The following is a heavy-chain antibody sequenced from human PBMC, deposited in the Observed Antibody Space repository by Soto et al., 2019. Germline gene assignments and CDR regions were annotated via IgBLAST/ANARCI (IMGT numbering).Heavy chain of an antibody. CDR1: GFTFSSYS. D-gene: IGHD6-19*01. CDR2: ISSSSSTI. CDR3: ARPHARIAVAGTDY. V-gene: IGHV3-48*02. J-gene: IGHJ4*02. Sequence: GGSLRLSCAASGFTFSSYSMNWVRQAPGKGLEWVSYISSSSSTIYYADSAKGRFTISRDNAKNSLYLQMNSLRDEDTAVYYCARPHARIAVAGTDYWGQGTLVTVSS.